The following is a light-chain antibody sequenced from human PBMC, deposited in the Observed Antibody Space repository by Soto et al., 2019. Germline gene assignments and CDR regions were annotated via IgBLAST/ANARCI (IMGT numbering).Light chain of an antibody. V-gene: IGKV1-27*01. CDR1: QGLSSD. CDR2: DAS. CDR3: QQYNSYSRT. Sequence: DIQMTQSPSSLSASVGDRVTITCRAGQGLSSDLAWYQQKPGKVPKLLIYDASTLQSGVPSRFSGSGSGTEFTLTISSLQPDDFATYYCQQYNSYSRTFGQGTKVDIK. J-gene: IGKJ1*01.